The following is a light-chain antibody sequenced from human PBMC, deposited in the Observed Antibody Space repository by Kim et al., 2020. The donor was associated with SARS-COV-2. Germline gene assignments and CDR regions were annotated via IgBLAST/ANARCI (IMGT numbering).Light chain of an antibody. V-gene: IGLV2-14*03. Sequence: QSALTQPASVSGSRGQSTTISCTGTSSDIGGNNYVSWYQQHPGNAPKLMMFDVSNRPSGVSNRFSGSKTGNTASLTISGLQAEYEADYYCSSYTNNMPPVVFGGGTQLTVL. CDR1: SSDIGGNNY. CDR3: SSYTNNMPPVV. J-gene: IGLJ2*01. CDR2: DVS.